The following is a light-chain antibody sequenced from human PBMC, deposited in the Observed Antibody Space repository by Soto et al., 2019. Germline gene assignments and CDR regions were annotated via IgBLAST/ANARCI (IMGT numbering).Light chain of an antibody. CDR2: STN. CDR1: SASVSTSYY. CDR3: VLYMGSGFWV. J-gene: IGLJ3*02. Sequence: QTVVTQEPSFSVSPGGTVTLTCGLSSASVSTSYYPSWYQQTPGQAPRTLIYSTNTRSSGVPDRFSGSILGNKAALTITGALADDESDYFCVLYMGSGFWVFGGGTKLTVL. V-gene: IGLV8-61*01.